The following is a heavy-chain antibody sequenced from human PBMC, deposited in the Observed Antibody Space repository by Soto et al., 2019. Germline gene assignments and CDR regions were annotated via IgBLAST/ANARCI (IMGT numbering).Heavy chain of an antibody. CDR2: ISAYNGNT. D-gene: IGHD3-22*01. V-gene: IGHV1-18*04. CDR1: GYTFTSYG. J-gene: IGHJ3*02. Sequence: ASVKVSCKAAGYTFTSYGISWVRQAPGQGLEWMGWISAYNGNTNYAQKLQGRVTMTTDTSTSTAYMELRSLRSDHTAVHYCARGAASYYYDSSGWFAFDIWGQGKMVTVS. CDR3: ARGAASYYYDSSGWFAFDI.